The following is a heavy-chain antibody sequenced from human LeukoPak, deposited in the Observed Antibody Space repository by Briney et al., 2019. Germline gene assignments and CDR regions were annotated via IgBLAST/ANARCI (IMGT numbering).Heavy chain of an antibody. CDR3: ARVRLGMDV. J-gene: IGHJ6*02. CDR1: GGSISSYY. V-gene: IGHV4-59*01. CDR2: IYYSGST. D-gene: IGHD3-16*01. Sequence: SETLSLTCTVSGGSISSYYWSWIRQPPGKGLEWIGYIYYSGSTNYNPSLKSRVTISVDTFKNQFSLKLSSVTAADTAVYYCARVRLGMDVWGQGTTVTVSS.